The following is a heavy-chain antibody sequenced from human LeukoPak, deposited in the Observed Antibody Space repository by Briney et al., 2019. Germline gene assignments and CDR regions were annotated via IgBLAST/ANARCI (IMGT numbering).Heavy chain of an antibody. V-gene: IGHV4-34*01. CDR3: ARVPRRYYYYTDV. CDR2: INHSGST. J-gene: IGHJ6*03. Sequence: PSETLSLTCAVYGGSFSGYYWSWIRQPPGKGLEWIGEINHSGSTNYNPSLKSRVTISVDTSKNQFSLKLSSVTAADTAVYYCARVPRRYYYYTDVWGKGTTVTVSS. CDR1: GGSFSGYY.